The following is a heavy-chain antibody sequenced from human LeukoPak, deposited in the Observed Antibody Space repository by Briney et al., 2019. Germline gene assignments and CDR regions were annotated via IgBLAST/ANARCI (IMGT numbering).Heavy chain of an antibody. D-gene: IGHD3-16*01. CDR3: SRGSGISFGGIDY. J-gene: IGHJ4*02. V-gene: IGHV1-2*02. Sequence: ASVKVSCKASGYTFTCYYLHWVRHAPGQGLEWMGWIHPKSGETHYAQKFLGRVTLTRDTSTTIVYMELKWLTSDDTAVYYCSRGSGISFGGIDYWGQGTLVTVSS. CDR2: IHPKSGET. CDR1: GYTFTCYY.